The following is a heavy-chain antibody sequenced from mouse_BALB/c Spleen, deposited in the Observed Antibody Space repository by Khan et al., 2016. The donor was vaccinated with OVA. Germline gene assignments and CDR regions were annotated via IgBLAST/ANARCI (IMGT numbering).Heavy chain of an antibody. CDR1: GFNIKDTY. CDR3: ARPSYDPRDFEV. CDR2: IAPANGNT. D-gene: IGHD2-3*01. V-gene: IGHV14-3*02. J-gene: IGHJ1*01. Sequence: VQLQQSGAELVKPGASVKLSCTASGFNIKDTYLHWVKQRPEQGLEWIGRIAPANGNTQYDPKFQGKATLTSDTSSNTAYLQLNSLPSEDTAVYYCARPSYDPRDFEVWGAGTTVTVSS.